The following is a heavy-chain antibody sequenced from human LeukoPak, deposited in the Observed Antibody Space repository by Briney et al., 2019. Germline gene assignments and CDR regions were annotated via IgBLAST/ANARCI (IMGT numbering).Heavy chain of an antibody. V-gene: IGHV4-59*01. J-gene: IGHJ4*02. D-gene: IGHD2-21*01. CDR1: GGSISGDY. Sequence: SETLSLTCTVSGGSISGDYWSWIRQPPGKGLEWAAYIYYTGATNYNPSLKSRATISVDASKNQFSLRLSSVTAADTAVYYCARLQGDSTAIFDYWGQGTLVSVSS. CDR3: ARLQGDSTAIFDY. CDR2: IYYTGAT.